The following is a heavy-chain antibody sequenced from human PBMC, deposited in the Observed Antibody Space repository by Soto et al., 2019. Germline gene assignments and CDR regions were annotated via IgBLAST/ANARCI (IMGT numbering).Heavy chain of an antibody. CDR1: GYTFTSYG. J-gene: IGHJ6*02. V-gene: IGHV1-18*04. D-gene: IGHD2-15*01. Sequence: ASVKVSCKASGYTFTSYGISWVRQAPGQGLEGMGWISAYNGNTNYAQKLQGRVTMTTDTSTSTAYMELRSLRSDDTAVYYCARDPRLPYYYYYGMDVWGQGTTVTVSS. CDR2: ISAYNGNT. CDR3: ARDPRLPYYYYYGMDV.